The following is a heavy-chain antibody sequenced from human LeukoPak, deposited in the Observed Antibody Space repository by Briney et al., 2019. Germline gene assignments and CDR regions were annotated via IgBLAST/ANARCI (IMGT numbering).Heavy chain of an antibody. CDR3: ARIVGSASRNY. V-gene: IGHV3-64D*06. Sequence: GGSLRLSCSASGFTFSSYAMHWVRQAPGKGLEYVSAISSNGGSTYYADSVKGRFTISRDNSKNTLYLQMSSLRAEDTAVYYCARIVGSASRNYWGQGTLVTVSS. CDR1: GFTFSSYA. J-gene: IGHJ4*02. CDR2: ISSNGGST. D-gene: IGHD1-26*01.